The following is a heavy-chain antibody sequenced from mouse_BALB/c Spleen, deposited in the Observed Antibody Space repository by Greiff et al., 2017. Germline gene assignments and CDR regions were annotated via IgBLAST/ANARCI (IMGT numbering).Heavy chain of an antibody. D-gene: IGHD1-1*01. V-gene: IGHV1-14*01. J-gene: IGHJ3*01. CDR3: AAIYYYGSSGA. CDR2: INPYNDGT. Sequence: QLKQSGPELVKPGASVKMSCKASGYTFTSYVMHWVKQKPGQGLEWIGYINPYNDGTKYNEKFKGKATLTSDKSSSTAYMELSSLTSEDSAVYYCAAIYYYGSSGAWGQGTLVTVSA. CDR1: GYTFTSYV.